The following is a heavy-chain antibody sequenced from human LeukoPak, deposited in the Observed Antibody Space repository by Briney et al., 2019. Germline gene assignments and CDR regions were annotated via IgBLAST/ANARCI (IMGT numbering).Heavy chain of an antibody. CDR1: GYTFTGYY. D-gene: IGHD6-6*01. CDR3: ARAGHGATSVGEYMNDY. J-gene: IGHJ4*02. Sequence: GASVKVSCKASGYTFTGYYMHWVRQAPGQGLEWMGWINLNSGGTSYAQKFQGRVTMTRDTSITSAYMELSSLRSDDTAVYYCARAGHGATSVGEYMNDYWGQGTLVTVPS. V-gene: IGHV1-2*02. CDR2: INLNSGGT.